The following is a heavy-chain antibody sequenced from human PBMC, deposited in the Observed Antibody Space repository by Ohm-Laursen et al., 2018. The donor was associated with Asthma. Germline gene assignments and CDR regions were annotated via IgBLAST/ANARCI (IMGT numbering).Heavy chain of an antibody. D-gene: IGHD1-26*01. J-gene: IGHJ6*02. Sequence: SSVKVSCKASGGTFSSYAISWVRQAPGQGLEWMGGIIPIFGTANYAQKFQGIVTITADESTSTVYMDLTSLTSDDTAVYYCARHLGRVVSHYYFYGMDVWGQGTMVTVSS. V-gene: IGHV1-69*01. CDR2: IIPIFGTA. CDR3: ARHLGRVVSHYYFYGMDV. CDR1: GGTFSSYA.